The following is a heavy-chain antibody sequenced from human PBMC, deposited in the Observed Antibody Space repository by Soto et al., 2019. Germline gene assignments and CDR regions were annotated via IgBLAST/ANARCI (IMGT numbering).Heavy chain of an antibody. J-gene: IGHJ5*02. V-gene: IGHV1-69*01. Sequence: QVQLVQSGAEVKKPGSSVKVSCKASGGTFSSYAISWVRQAPGQGLEWMGGIIPIFGTANYAQKLQGRVTITADESTSTAYMEMSSLRSEDTAVYYCARKDYGSGSHWFDPWGQGTLVTVSS. CDR2: IIPIFGTA. CDR3: ARKDYGSGSHWFDP. CDR1: GGTFSSYA. D-gene: IGHD3-10*01.